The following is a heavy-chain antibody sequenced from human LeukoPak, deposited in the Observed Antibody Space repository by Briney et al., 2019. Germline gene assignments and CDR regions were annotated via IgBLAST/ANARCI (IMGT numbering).Heavy chain of an antibody. CDR1: GYTFTSYY. V-gene: IGHV1-46*01. Sequence: GASVKVSCKASGYTFTSYYMHWVRQAPGQGLEWMGIINPSGGSTSYAQKFQGRVTMTRDMSTSTVYMELSSLRSEDTAVYYCARVQQQLVLIDYWGQGTLVTVSS. CDR3: ARVQQQLVLIDY. D-gene: IGHD6-13*01. J-gene: IGHJ4*02. CDR2: INPSGGST.